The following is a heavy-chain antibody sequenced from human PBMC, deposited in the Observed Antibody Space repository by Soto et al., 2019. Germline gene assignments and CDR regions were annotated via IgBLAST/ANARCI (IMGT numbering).Heavy chain of an antibody. J-gene: IGHJ3*02. V-gene: IGHV4-59*12. CDR3: ARERLKRYCSSTSCHPDAFDI. CDR1: GGSIGSYY. D-gene: IGHD2-2*01. Sequence: PSETLSLTCTVSGGSIGSYYWSWIRQPPGKGLEWIGYIYYSGSTNYNPSLKSRVTISVDTSKNQFSLKLSSVTAADTAVYYCARERLKRYCSSTSCHPDAFDIWGQGTMVTVSS. CDR2: IYYSGST.